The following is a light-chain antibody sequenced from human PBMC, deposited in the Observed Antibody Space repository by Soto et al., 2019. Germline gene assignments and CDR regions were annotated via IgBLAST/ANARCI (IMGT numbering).Light chain of an antibody. Sequence: DVQMTQSPSTLAASVGDRVTITCRASQKIDDWMAWYQQKPGKAPKILIYHASSLETGVPSRFSGSGSGTEFTLTISSLQPDDFATYYCQHYNSYSEAFGQGTKVDIK. CDR2: HAS. V-gene: IGKV1-5*01. J-gene: IGKJ1*01. CDR1: QKIDDW. CDR3: QHYNSYSEA.